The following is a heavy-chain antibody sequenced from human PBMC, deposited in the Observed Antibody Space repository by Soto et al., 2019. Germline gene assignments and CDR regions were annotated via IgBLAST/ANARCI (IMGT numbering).Heavy chain of an antibody. CDR2: ITDSSDTV. Sequence: GGSLRLSCAASGFTFSSYAMSWVRQAPGKGLEWVSYITDSSDTVHYADSVRGRFTISRDNAESSLYLQMYSLRDEDTAVYFCARDFGHGYYLDYWGRGTLVTVSS. CDR1: GFTFSSYA. CDR3: ARDFGHGYYLDY. D-gene: IGHD3-3*01. V-gene: IGHV3-48*02. J-gene: IGHJ4*02.